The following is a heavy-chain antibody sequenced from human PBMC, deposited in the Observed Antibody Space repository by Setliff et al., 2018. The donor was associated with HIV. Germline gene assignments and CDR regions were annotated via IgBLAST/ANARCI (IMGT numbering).Heavy chain of an antibody. D-gene: IGHD3-10*01. CDR1: GFTFSDFS. J-gene: IGHJ4*01. Sequence: GGSLRLSCAASGFTFSDFSMSWIRQAPGKGLEWISYISSSDNTMYYADSVKGRFTISRDNAKNSLFLQLNSLRAEDAAVYYCARDGDYGYWGHGTQVTVSS. CDR2: ISSSDNTM. CDR3: ARDGDYGY. V-gene: IGHV3-11*04.